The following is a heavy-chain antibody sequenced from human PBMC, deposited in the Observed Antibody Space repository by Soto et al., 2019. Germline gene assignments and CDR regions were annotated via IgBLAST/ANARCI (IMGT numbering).Heavy chain of an antibody. CDR2: ITSILSNFT. J-gene: IGHJ4*02. V-gene: IGHV3-11*06. CDR1: GFAFSDYY. CDR3: VRDRGYSGYTF. Sequence: QVHLVESGGGLVKPGGSLRLSCAASGFAFSDYYMSWIRQAPGKGLEWVAYITSILSNFTNYADSVKGRFTISRDNAKNSVYLQMHSLTAEDTAVYYCVRDRGYSGYTFWGQGTLVTVSA. D-gene: IGHD5-12*01.